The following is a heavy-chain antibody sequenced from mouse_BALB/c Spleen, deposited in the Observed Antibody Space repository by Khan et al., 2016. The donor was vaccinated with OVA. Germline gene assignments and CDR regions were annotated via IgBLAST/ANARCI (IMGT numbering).Heavy chain of an antibody. CDR2: ISSGSNTT. V-gene: IGHV5-17*02. CDR1: GFTFSSFG. D-gene: IGHD1-2*01. CDR3: ARDSYGYMGYFDY. Sequence: VELVESGGGLVQPGGSRKLSCAASGFTFSSFGMHWVRQAPEKGLEWVAYISSGSNTTYYAATLQGRFTISRDNPKNTLFLQMTSLRSEDTAMYYCARDSYGYMGYFDYWGQGTTLTVSS. J-gene: IGHJ2*01.